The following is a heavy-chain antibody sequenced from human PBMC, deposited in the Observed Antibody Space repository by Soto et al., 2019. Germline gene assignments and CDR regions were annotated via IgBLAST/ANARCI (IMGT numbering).Heavy chain of an antibody. V-gene: IGHV4-34*01. D-gene: IGHD3-10*01. Sequence: QVQLQQWGAGLLKPSETLSLTCAVYGGSFSGYYWSWIRQPPGKGLEWIGEVNHSGSTNYNPSLKSRVTISVDTSKNQFSLKLSSVTAADTAVYYRARGYGMNFDYWGQGTLVTVSS. J-gene: IGHJ4*02. CDR2: VNHSGST. CDR3: ARGYGMNFDY. CDR1: GGSFSGYY.